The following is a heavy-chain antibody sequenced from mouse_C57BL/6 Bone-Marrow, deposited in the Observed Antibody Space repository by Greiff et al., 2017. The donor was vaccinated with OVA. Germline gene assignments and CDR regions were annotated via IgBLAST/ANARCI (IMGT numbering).Heavy chain of an antibody. Sequence: VQLQQPGAEPVKPGASVKLSCKASGYTFTSYWMHWVKQRPGQGLEWIGMIHPNSGSTNYNEKFKSKATLTVDKSSSTAYMQLSSLTSEDSAVYYCAILYYGSKDYYAMDYWGQGTSVTVSS. J-gene: IGHJ4*01. CDR3: AILYYGSKDYYAMDY. V-gene: IGHV1-64*01. CDR2: IHPNSGST. CDR1: GYTFTSYW. D-gene: IGHD1-1*01.